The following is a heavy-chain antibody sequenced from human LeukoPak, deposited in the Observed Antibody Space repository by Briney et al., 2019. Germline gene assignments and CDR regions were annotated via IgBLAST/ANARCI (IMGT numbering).Heavy chain of an antibody. V-gene: IGHV4-34*01. CDR3: ARGIRSGSVFSTHDY. CDR1: GGSFSGYY. CDR2: INHSGST. Sequence: PSETLSLTCAVYGGSFSGYYWSWIRQPPGKGLEWIGEINHSGSTNYNPSLKSRVTISVDTSKNQFSLKLSSVTAADTAVYYCARGIRSGSVFSTHDYRGQGTLVTVSS. J-gene: IGHJ4*02. D-gene: IGHD1-1*01.